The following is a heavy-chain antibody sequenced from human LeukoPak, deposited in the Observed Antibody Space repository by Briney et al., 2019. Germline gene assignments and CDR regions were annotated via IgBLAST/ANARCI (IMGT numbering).Heavy chain of an antibody. CDR2: INSDGSST. CDR1: GFTFSSYW. J-gene: IGHJ4*02. V-gene: IGHV3-74*01. CDR3: ARAFVVVAAYCLGY. D-gene: IGHD2-21*02. Sequence: PGRTLRLSCAASGFTFSSYWMHWVRQAPGKGLVWVSRINSDGSSTSYADSVKGRFTISRDNAKNTLYLQMNSLRAEDTAVYYCARAFVVVAAYCLGYWGQGTLVTVSP.